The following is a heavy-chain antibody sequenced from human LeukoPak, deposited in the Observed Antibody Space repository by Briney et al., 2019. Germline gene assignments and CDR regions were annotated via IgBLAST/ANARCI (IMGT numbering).Heavy chain of an antibody. D-gene: IGHD6-6*01. J-gene: IGHJ4*02. Sequence: GGSLRLSCAASGFTFRSYDMSWVRQAPGKGLEWVSQIRGRGGETYYADSVKGRFIISRDNAKNTLYLQMNSLRAEDTAVYYCARGLSGYTSSLGYWGQGTLVTVSS. CDR3: ARGLSGYTSSLGY. V-gene: IGHV3-23*01. CDR2: IRGRGGET. CDR1: GFTFRSYD.